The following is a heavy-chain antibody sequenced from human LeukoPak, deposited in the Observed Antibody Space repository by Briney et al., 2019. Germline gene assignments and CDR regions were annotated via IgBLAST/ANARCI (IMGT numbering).Heavy chain of an antibody. CDR2: IYTSGST. D-gene: IGHD3-10*01. CDR3: ARHVERGRGVVGFYMDV. CDR1: GGSFSGYY. J-gene: IGHJ6*03. Sequence: SETLSLTCAVYGGSFSGYYWSWIRQPPGKGLEWIGYIYTSGSTNYNPSPKSRVTISVDTSKNQFSLKLSSVTAADTAVYYCARHVERGRGVVGFYMDVWGKGTTVTVSS. V-gene: IGHV4-4*09.